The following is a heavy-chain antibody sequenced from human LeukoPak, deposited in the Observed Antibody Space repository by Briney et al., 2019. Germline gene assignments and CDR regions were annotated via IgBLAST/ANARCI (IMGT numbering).Heavy chain of an antibody. J-gene: IGHJ3*02. CDR2: IYYSGST. V-gene: IGHV4-39*01. CDR1: GGSISSSSYY. CDR3: ARGPYSYDSSGAFDI. D-gene: IGHD3-22*01. Sequence: SETLSLTCTVSGGSISSSSYYWGWIRQPPGKGLEWVGSIYYSGSTYYNPSLKSRVTISVDTSKNQFSLKLSSVTAADTAVYYCARGPYSYDSSGAFDIWGQGTMVTVSS.